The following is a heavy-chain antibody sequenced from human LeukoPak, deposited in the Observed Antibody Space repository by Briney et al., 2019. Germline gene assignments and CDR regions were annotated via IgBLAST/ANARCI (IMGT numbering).Heavy chain of an antibody. CDR2: INHSGST. V-gene: IGHV4-34*01. D-gene: IGHD3-10*01. Sequence: PSETLSLTCAVYGGSFSGYYWSWIRQPPGKGLEWIGEINHSGSTNYNPSLKSRVTMSVDTSKKHFSLKLSSVTAADTAVYYCASSGFGESDYWGQGTLVTVSS. CDR3: ASSGFGESDY. CDR1: GGSFSGYY. J-gene: IGHJ4*02.